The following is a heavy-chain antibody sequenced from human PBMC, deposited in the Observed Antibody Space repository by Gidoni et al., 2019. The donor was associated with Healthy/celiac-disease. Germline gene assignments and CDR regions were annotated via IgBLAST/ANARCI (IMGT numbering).Heavy chain of an antibody. CDR3: ARDLYGTAMAYFDY. CDR1: GSTFISYS. CDR2: ISSSSSYI. Sequence: EVQLLESGGGLVKPGGSLRLSCPASGSTFISYSMNWVRQAPGKGLEWVSSISSSSSYIYYADSVKGRFTISRDNAKNSLYLQMNSLRAEDTAVYYCARDLYGTAMAYFDYWGQGTLVTVSS. V-gene: IGHV3-21*01. J-gene: IGHJ4*02. D-gene: IGHD5-18*01.